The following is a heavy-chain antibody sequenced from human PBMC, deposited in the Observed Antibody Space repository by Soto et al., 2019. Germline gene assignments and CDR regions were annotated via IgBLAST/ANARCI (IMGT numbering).Heavy chain of an antibody. Sequence: SETLSLTCAVYGGSFSGYYWSWIRQPPGKGLEWIGEINHSGSTNYNPSLKSRVTISVDTSKNQFSLKLSSVTAADTAVYYCARARRSSHYFDYWGQGTLVTVS. CDR1: GGSFSGYY. J-gene: IGHJ4*02. CDR2: INHSGST. D-gene: IGHD6-6*01. V-gene: IGHV4-34*01. CDR3: ARARRSSHYFDY.